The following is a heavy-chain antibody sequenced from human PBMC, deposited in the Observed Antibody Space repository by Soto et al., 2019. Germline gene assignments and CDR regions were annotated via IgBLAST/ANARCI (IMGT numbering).Heavy chain of an antibody. D-gene: IGHD3-3*01. J-gene: IGHJ4*02. V-gene: IGHV1-2*02. CDR3: ARRTEYHDFWSYLDY. Sequence: ASVKVSCKASGYTFTDYYIHWVRQAPGQGLEWMGWINPNSGGTNYAQKLQGRVTMTRNTSISTAYMELSSLRSEDTAVYYCARRTEYHDFWSYLDYWGQGTLVTVST. CDR2: INPNSGGT. CDR1: GYTFTDYY.